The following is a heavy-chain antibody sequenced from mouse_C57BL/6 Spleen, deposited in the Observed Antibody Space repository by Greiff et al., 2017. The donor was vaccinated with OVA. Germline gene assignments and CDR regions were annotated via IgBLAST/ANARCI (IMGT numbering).Heavy chain of an antibody. CDR1: GYTFTSYW. D-gene: IGHD2-5*01. CDR2: IYPSDSET. V-gene: IGHV1-61*01. CDR3: ARDYSNSFYAMDY. J-gene: IGHJ4*01. Sequence: VQLQQSGAELVRPGSSVKLSCKASGYTFTSYWMDWVKQRPGQGLEWIGNIYPSDSETHYNQKFKDKATLTVDKSSSTAYMQLSSLTSEDSAVYYCARDYSNSFYAMDYWGQGTSVTVSS.